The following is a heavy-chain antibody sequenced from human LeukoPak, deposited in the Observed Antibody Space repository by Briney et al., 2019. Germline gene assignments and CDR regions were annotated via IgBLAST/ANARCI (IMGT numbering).Heavy chain of an antibody. V-gene: IGHV4-34*01. D-gene: IGHD3-22*01. J-gene: IGHJ4*02. CDR1: GGSFSGYY. CDR2: INHSGST. Sequence: PSETLSLTCAVYGGSFSGYYWSWIRQPPGKGLEWIGEINHSGSTNYNPSLKSRVTISVDTSKNQFSLKLSSVTAADTAVYYCASPFFYDSSGYALDYWGQGTLVTVSS. CDR3: ASPFFYDSSGYALDY.